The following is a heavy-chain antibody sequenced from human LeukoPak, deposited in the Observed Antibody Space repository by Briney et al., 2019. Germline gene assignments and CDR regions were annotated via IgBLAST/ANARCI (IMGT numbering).Heavy chain of an antibody. D-gene: IGHD1-14*01. V-gene: IGHV3-66*01. CDR3: ARVSSPELYFDY. Sequence: GGSLRLSCAASGFAVSSSYMSWVRQAPGKGLEWVSFFYTDGNAYYANSVRGRFTVSRDNSKSTLYLQMNSLRDEDTAVYYCARVSSPELYFDYWGQGTLVTVSS. J-gene: IGHJ4*02. CDR1: GFAVSSSY. CDR2: FYTDGNA.